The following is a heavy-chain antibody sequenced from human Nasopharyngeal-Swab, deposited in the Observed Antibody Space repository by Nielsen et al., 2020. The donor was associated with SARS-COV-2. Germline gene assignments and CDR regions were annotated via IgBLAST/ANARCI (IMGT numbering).Heavy chain of an antibody. Sequence: GESLKISCAASGFTFSSYGMHWVRQAPGKGLERVAVITYDGSNKYYEDSVKGRFTISRDNSKNTLYLQMNSLRAEVTPVSFCSTSMAFSYILPGSPPRYYYY. D-gene: IGHD3-9*01. J-gene: IGHJ6*01. CDR1: GFTFSSYG. V-gene: IGHV3-30*03. CDR3: STSMAFSYILPGSPPRYYYY. CDR2: ITYDGSNK.